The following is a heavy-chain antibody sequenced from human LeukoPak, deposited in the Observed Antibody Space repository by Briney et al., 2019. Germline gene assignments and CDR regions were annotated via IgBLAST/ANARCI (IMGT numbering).Heavy chain of an antibody. CDR1: GYTFTCYY. CDR3: ARSLRGVVVVVAATAPATGWFDP. CDR2: INPNSGGT. Sequence: ASVKVSCKASGYTFTCYYMHWVRQAPGQGLEWMGRINPNSGGTNYAQKFQGRVTMTRDTSISTAYMELSRLRSDDTAVYYCARSLRGVVVVVAATAPATGWFDPWGQGTPVTVSS. V-gene: IGHV1-2*06. D-gene: IGHD2-15*01. J-gene: IGHJ5*02.